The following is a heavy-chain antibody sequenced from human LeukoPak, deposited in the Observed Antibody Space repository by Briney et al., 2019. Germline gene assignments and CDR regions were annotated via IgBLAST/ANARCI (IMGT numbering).Heavy chain of an antibody. V-gene: IGHV4-30-4*01. J-gene: IGHJ4*02. CDR3: ASRGGSSAYYYIAY. CDR2: IYYGST. D-gene: IGHD3-22*01. Sequence: SETLSLTCSVSGGSISSGDYYWSWIRQPPGKGLEWIGYIYYGSTYYNPSLKSRVTLSVDTSKNQFSLKLSSVTAADTAVYYCASRGGSSAYYYIAYWGQGTLVTVSS. CDR1: GGSISSGDYY.